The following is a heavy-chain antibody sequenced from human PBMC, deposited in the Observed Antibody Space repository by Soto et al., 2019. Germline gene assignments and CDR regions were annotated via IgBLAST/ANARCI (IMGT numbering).Heavy chain of an antibody. CDR1: GFTFSSYS. CDR2: ISSSSSYI. D-gene: IGHD3-22*01. CDR3: ARADYYDSSGYLIDY. J-gene: IGHJ4*02. Sequence: NPGGSLRLSCAASGFTFSSYSMNWVRQAPGKGLEWVSSISSSSSYIYYADSVKGRFTISRDNAKNSLYLQMNSLRAEDTAVYYCARADYYDSSGYLIDYWGQGTLVTVSS. V-gene: IGHV3-21*01.